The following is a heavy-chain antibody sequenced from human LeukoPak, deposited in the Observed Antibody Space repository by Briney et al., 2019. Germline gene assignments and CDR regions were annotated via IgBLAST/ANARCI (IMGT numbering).Heavy chain of an antibody. CDR2: IYYTGST. V-gene: IGHV4-59*01. CDR3: ARGSGWYQF. D-gene: IGHD6-19*01. Sequence: SETLSLTCAVSGGSISSYYWSWIRQPPGRGLEWIGYIYYTGSTNYNPSLKSRVTMSVDTSKNQLSLKLSSVTPADTAVYYCARGSGWYQFWGQGTLVTVSS. CDR1: GGSISSYY. J-gene: IGHJ4*02.